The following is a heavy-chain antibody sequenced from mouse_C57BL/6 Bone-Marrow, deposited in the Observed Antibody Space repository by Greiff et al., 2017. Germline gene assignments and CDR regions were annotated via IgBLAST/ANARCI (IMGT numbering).Heavy chain of an antibody. CDR2: ILPSIGRT. J-gene: IGHJ3*01. CDR3: ARALNWDPFAY. Sequence: VQLQESGSELRSPGSSVKLSCKDFDSEVFPIAYMSWVRQKPGHGFEWIGGILPSIGRTIYGEKFEDKATLDADTLSNTAYLELNSLTSEDSAIYYCARALNWDPFAYWGQGTLVTVSA. CDR1: DSEVFPIAY. V-gene: IGHV15-2*01. D-gene: IGHD4-1*01.